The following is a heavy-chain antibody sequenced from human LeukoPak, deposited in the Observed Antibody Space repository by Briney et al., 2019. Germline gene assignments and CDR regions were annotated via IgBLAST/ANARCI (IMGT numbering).Heavy chain of an antibody. CDR1: GFTFSYYA. V-gene: IGHV3-30-3*01. Sequence: GGCLRLSCTVSGFTFSYYALHWVRQAPGKGLEWVAITSDDGNNEDYADSVKGRFTISRDNSKNTLFLQMSSLRPEDTAVYYCARDSSGNHFDFWGQGTLVTVSS. CDR2: TSDDGNNE. D-gene: IGHD1-1*01. J-gene: IGHJ4*02. CDR3: ARDSSGNHFDF.